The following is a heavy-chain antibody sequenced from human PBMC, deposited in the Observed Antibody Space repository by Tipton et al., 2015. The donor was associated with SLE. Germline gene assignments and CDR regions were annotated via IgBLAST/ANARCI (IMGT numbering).Heavy chain of an antibody. Sequence: TLSLTCAVYGGSFSGYYWSWIRQPPGKGLEWIGEINHSGSTNYNPSLKSRVTISVDTSKNQFSLKLSSVTAADTAVYYCARGQIPRRRSGWYEGWFDPWGQGTLVTVSS. CDR2: INHSGST. J-gene: IGHJ5*02. V-gene: IGHV4-34*01. CDR3: ARGQIPRRRSGWYEGWFDP. CDR1: GGSFSGYY. D-gene: IGHD6-19*01.